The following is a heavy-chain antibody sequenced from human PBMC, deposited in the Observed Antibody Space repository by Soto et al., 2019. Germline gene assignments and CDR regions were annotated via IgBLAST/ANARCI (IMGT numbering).Heavy chain of an antibody. Sequence: SETLSLTCTVSGGSISSYYWSWIRQPPGKGLEWIGYIYYSGSTNYNPSLKSRVTISVDTSKNQFSLKLSSVTAADTAVYYCARREMVRGQVDYWGQGTLVTVSS. V-gene: IGHV4-59*08. D-gene: IGHD3-10*01. CDR3: ARREMVRGQVDY. CDR1: GGSISSYY. CDR2: IYYSGST. J-gene: IGHJ4*02.